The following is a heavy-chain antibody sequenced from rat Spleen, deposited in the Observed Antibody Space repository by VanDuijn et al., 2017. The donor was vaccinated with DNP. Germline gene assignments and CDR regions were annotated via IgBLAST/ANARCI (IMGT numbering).Heavy chain of an antibody. CDR2: ISNGGSKT. Sequence: EVKLVGSGGGLVQPGRSLKLSCAASGFTFSNYGMAWVRQAPTKGLEWVASISNGGSKTYYRDSVKGRFTISRDNAKNTQYLQMDSLRSEDTATYYCSTLNYYASLSGYFDYWGQGVMVTVSS. V-gene: IGHV5S13*01. D-gene: IGHD1-12*01. CDR1: GFTFSNYG. J-gene: IGHJ2*01. CDR3: STLNYYASLSGYFDY.